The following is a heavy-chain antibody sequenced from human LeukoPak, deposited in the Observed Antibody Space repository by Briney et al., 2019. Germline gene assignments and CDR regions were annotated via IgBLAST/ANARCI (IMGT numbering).Heavy chain of an antibody. J-gene: IGHJ4*02. V-gene: IGHV3-30*02. CDR2: IRYDGSNK. CDR3: AKADYYDSSGYHYFDY. D-gene: IGHD3-22*01. CDR1: GFSVSDNS. Sequence: GGSLRLSCTVSGFSVSDNSMSWVRQAPGKGLEWVAFIRYDGSNKYYADSVKGRFTISRDNSKNTLYLQMNSLRAEDTAVYYCAKADYYDSSGYHYFDYWGQGTLVTVSS.